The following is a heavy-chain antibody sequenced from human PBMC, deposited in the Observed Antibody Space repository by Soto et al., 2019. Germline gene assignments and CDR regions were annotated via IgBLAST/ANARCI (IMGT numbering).Heavy chain of an antibody. CDR3: AKGSGSRITMVRGVIQGYYMDV. V-gene: IGHV3-23*01. CDR2: ISGSGGST. CDR1: GFTFSSYA. J-gene: IGHJ6*03. D-gene: IGHD3-10*01. Sequence: GGSLRLSCAASGFTFSSYAMSWVRQAPGKGLEWVSAISGSGGSTYYADSVKGRFTISRDNSKNTLYLQMNSLRAEDTAVYYGAKGSGSRITMVRGVIQGYYMDVWDKGTTVTVSS.